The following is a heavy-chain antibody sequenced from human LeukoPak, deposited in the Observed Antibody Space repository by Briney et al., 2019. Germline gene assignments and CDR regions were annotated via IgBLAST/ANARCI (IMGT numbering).Heavy chain of an antibody. CDR2: IYYSGST. CDR3: ARRRMGYFDY. V-gene: IGHV4-59*08. Sequence: GSLRLSCAASGFTFSSYAMSWIRQPPGKGLEWIGYIYYSGSTNYNPSLKSRVTISVDTSKNQFSLKLSSVTAADTAVYYCARRRMGYFDYWGQGTLVTVSS. D-gene: IGHD2-15*01. J-gene: IGHJ4*02. CDR1: GFTFSSYA.